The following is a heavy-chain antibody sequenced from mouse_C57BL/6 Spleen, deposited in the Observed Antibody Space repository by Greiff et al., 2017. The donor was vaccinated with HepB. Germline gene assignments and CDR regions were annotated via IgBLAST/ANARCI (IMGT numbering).Heavy chain of an antibody. J-gene: IGHJ4*01. CDR3: VSSNWDGYAMDY. V-gene: IGHV10-1*01. CDR2: IRSKSNNYAT. D-gene: IGHD4-1*01. Sequence: EVQLVESGGGLVQPKGSLKLSCAASGFSFNTYAMNWVRQAPGKGLEWVARIRSKSNNYATYYADSVKDRFTISRDDSESMLYLQMNNLKTEDTAMYYCVSSNWDGYAMDYWGQGTSVTVSS. CDR1: GFSFNTYA.